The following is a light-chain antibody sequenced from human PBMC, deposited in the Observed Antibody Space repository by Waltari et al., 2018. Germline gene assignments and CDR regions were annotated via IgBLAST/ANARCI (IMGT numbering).Light chain of an antibody. CDR3: CSYAGSS. CDR1: SSDVGSYNL. V-gene: IGLV2-23*02. CDR2: EVS. J-gene: IGLJ2*01. Sequence: QSALTQPASVSGSPGQSITISCTGTSSDVGSYNLVSWYQQHPGKAPKLMIYEVSKRPYGVSNRFSGSTSGNTASLTISGLQAEDEADYYCCSYAGSSLGGGTKLTVL.